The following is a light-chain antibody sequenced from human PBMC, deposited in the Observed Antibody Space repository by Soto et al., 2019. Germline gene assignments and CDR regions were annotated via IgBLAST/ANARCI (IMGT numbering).Light chain of an antibody. Sequence: DIQLTQSPSFLSASVGDRVTITCRASQAISSYLAWFHQRPGKAPKVLIYAASTLQSGVPSRFSGSASGTEFTLTISSLQPEDFATYFCQQLNSYPWTFGQGTKVEIK. J-gene: IGKJ1*01. CDR1: QAISSY. CDR3: QQLNSYPWT. CDR2: AAS. V-gene: IGKV1-9*01.